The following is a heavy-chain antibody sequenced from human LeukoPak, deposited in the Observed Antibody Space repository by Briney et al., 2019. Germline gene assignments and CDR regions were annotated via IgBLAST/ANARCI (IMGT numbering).Heavy chain of an antibody. D-gene: IGHD3-10*01. Sequence: GGSLRLSCAASGFTFSSYGVHWVRQAPGKGLEWVAVISYDGSNKYYADSVKGRFTISRDNSKNTLYLQMNSLRAEDTAVYYCAKETIDYYGSGSYYLNYWGQGTLVAVSS. CDR3: AKETIDYYGSGSYYLNY. CDR1: GFTFSSYG. CDR2: ISYDGSNK. V-gene: IGHV3-30*18. J-gene: IGHJ4*02.